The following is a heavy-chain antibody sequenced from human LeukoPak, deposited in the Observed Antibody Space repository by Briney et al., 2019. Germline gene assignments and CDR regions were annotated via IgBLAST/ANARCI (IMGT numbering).Heavy chain of an antibody. CDR2: ISYDGSNK. CDR3: ARVDTASGKDY. J-gene: IGHJ4*02. CDR1: GFTFSSYA. Sequence: GGSLRLSCAASGFTFSSYAMHWVRQAPGKGLEWVAVISYDGSNKYYADSAKGRFTISRDSSKNTLYLQMNSLRAEDTAVYYCARVDTASGKDYWGQGTLVTVSS. V-gene: IGHV3-30*04. D-gene: IGHD5-18*01.